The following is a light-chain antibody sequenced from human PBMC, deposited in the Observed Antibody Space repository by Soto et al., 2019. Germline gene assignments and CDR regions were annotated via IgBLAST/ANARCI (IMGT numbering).Light chain of an antibody. J-gene: IGKJ1*01. V-gene: IGKV3-20*01. CDR1: QSVSSY. Sequence: EIVMTQSPATLSVSPGERATLHCRASQSVSSYLAWYQQKPGQAPRLLIYRTSNRATGIPDRFSGSGSGTDFTLTISRLEPEDFAVYWCQQYDSSPRTFGQGTKVDIK. CDR2: RTS. CDR3: QQYDSSPRT.